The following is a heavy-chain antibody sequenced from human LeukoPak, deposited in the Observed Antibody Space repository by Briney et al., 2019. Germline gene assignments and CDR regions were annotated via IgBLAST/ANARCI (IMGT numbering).Heavy chain of an antibody. CDR1: GGTFSSYA. CDR2: IIPIFGTA. V-gene: IGHV1-69*13. J-gene: IGHJ4*02. D-gene: IGHD3-22*01. CDR3: AREAWGGYYDSSGYLFDY. Sequence: GASVKASCKASGGTFSSYAISWVRQAPGQGLEWMGGIIPIFGTANYAQKFQGRVTITADESTSTAYMELSSLRSEDTAVYYCAREAWGGYYDSSGYLFDYWGQGTLVTVSS.